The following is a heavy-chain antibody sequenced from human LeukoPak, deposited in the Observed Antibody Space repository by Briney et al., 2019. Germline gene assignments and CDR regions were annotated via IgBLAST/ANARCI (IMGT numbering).Heavy chain of an antibody. J-gene: IGHJ4*02. CDR3: ARSSGYSYGYDY. V-gene: IGHV1-3*01. CDR2: INAGNGNT. CDR1: GYTFTSYA. Sequence: ASVKVSCKASGYTFTSYAMHWVRQAPGQRLEWMGWINAGNGNTKYSQKFQGRVTITRDTSASTAYMEPSSLRSEDTAVYYCARSSGYSYGYDYWGQGTLVTVSS. D-gene: IGHD5-18*01.